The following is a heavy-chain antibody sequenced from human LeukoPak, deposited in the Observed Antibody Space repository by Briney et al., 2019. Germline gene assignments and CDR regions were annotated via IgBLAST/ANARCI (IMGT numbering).Heavy chain of an antibody. Sequence: PGGSLRLSCAASGFTFNMYIMNWVRQAPGKGLEWVSYISSSGSTIYYADSLKGRITISRDNARRSLFLQMNSLRAEDTAVYYCARRASTERGHSYGLDYWGQGTLVTVSS. CDR1: GFTFNMYI. V-gene: IGHV3-48*04. D-gene: IGHD5-18*01. CDR3: ARRASTERGHSYGLDY. J-gene: IGHJ4*02. CDR2: ISSSGSTI.